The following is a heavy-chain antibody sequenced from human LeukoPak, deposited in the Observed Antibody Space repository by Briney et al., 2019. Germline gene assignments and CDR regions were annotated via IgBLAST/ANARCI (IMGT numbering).Heavy chain of an antibody. V-gene: IGHV3-33*06. J-gene: IGHJ4*02. Sequence: PGGSLRLSCAASGFTFSNYGMHWVRQAPGKGLERVAVIWYDGSDNYYGNSVKGRFTISRDNSINTLYLQMNSLRAEDTAVYYCAKDHLGYCRSIKCPNPPFFDYWGQGTLVTVSS. CDR3: AKDHLGYCRSIKCPNPPFFDY. CDR2: IWYDGSDN. CDR1: GFTFSNYG. D-gene: IGHD2-2*01.